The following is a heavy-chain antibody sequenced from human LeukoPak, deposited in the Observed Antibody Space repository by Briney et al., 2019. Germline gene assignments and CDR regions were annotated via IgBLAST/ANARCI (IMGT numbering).Heavy chain of an antibody. CDR3: ARITYGDYPNDAFDI. D-gene: IGHD4-17*01. CDR1: GYTFTSYY. CDR2: INPSGGST. V-gene: IGHV1-46*01. J-gene: IGHJ3*02. Sequence: ASVKVSCKASGYTFTSYYMHWVRQAPGQGLEWMGIINPSGGSTSYAQKLQGRVTMTRDMSTSTVYMELSSLRSEDTAVYYCARITYGDYPNDAFDIWGQGTMVTVSS.